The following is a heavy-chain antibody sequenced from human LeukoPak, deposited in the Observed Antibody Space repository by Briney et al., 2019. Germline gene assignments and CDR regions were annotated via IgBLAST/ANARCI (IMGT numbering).Heavy chain of an antibody. V-gene: IGHV3-11*03. J-gene: IGHJ4*02. Sequence: GGSLRLSCAVSGFSFADEYMSWIRQAPGQGLEWISYISNTGSYTNYADSVEGRFTISRDNTENSLYLQMNSLRAEDTAVYYCARSRGAGPGAYFDYWGQGTLVTVTS. CDR3: ARSRGAGPGAYFDY. CDR2: ISNTGSYT. D-gene: IGHD6-19*01. CDR1: GFSFADEY.